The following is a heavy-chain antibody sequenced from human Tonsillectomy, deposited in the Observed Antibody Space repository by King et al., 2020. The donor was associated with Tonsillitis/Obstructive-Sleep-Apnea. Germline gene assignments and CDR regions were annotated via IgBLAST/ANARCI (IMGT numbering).Heavy chain of an antibody. Sequence: QVQLVESGAEVKRPGASVKVSCKASGYTFTTYFLHWVRQAPGQGLEWMGVINPSSAITSYAQRFQGRVTVTRATSTSTVFMELSSLRSEDTAVYYCARNQGVRDAFDIWGQGTMVIVSS. V-gene: IGHV1-46*01. CDR2: INPSSAIT. CDR3: ARNQGVRDAFDI. D-gene: IGHD3-10*01. J-gene: IGHJ3*02. CDR1: GYTFTTYF.